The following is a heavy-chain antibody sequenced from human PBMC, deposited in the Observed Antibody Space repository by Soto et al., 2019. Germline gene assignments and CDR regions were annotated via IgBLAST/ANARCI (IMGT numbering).Heavy chain of an antibody. CDR3: ARSSMYYYVSWSTHGYYYYGMDV. Sequence: GASVKVSCKASGYTFTSYYMHWVRQAPGQGLEWMGIINPSGGSTNYAQKFQGRVTITRDKSTSTAYMELSSLRSEDTAVYYCARSSMYYYVSWSTHGYYYYGMDVWGQGTTVTVSS. CDR1: GYTFTSYY. V-gene: IGHV1-46*01. CDR2: INPSGGST. J-gene: IGHJ6*02. D-gene: IGHD3-10*01.